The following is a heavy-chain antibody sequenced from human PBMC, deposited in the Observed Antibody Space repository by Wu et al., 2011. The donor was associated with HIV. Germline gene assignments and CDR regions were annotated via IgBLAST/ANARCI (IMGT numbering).Heavy chain of an antibody. CDR3: ARRSNWNDARGAFDI. Sequence: QSGAEVKRPGASVQVSCKASGYTFINYDINWVRQATGQGLEWMGWMNPDSGNARYAQKFQGRITLTRNTSMSTAYMELRSLRSDDTAVYYCARRSNWNDARGAFDIWGQGTMVTVSS. CDR2: MNPDSGNA. J-gene: IGHJ3*02. V-gene: IGHV1-8*03. CDR1: GYTFINYD. D-gene: IGHD1-1*01.